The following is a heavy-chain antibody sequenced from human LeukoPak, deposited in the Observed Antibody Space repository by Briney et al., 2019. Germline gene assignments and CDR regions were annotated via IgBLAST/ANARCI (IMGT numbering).Heavy chain of an antibody. CDR2: ITGSGDTT. V-gene: IGHV3-23*01. D-gene: IGHD6-13*01. J-gene: IGHJ4*02. CDR1: GFTFSNYA. CDR3: VKDYSTIAAAANPLFDY. Sequence: GWSLRLPCAASGFTFSNYAVPWLRQAPGKGRDWVSGITGSGDTTCYEDSVKGRFTISRDNSKNTLYLQMHSLRAEDTAVYYCVKDYSTIAAAANPLFDYWGQRALVTVS.